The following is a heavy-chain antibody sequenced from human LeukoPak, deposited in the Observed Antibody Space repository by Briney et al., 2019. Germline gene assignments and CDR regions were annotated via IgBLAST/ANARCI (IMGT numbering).Heavy chain of an antibody. Sequence: PSETLSLTCTVSGGSISSYYWSSIRQPAGKGLDWIGRIYTSGSTNYNPSLKSRVTMSVDTSKNQFSLKLSSVTAADTAVYYCARTATEYYYDSSGYYPWFFDYWGQGTLVTVSS. CDR3: ARTATEYYYDSSGYYPWFFDY. CDR2: IYTSGST. CDR1: GGSISSYY. J-gene: IGHJ4*02. V-gene: IGHV4-4*07. D-gene: IGHD3-22*01.